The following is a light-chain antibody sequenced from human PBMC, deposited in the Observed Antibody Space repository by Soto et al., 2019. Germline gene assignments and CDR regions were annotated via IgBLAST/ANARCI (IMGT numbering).Light chain of an antibody. CDR1: SNDVGGYDY. J-gene: IGLJ2*01. CDR2: DVS. V-gene: IGLV2-14*03. CDR3: SSYTCRATLV. Sequence: QSALTQPASVSGSPGQSITISCTGTSNDVGGYDYVTWYQHHPGKAPKLMIYDVSNRPSGISDRFSASKSGNTASLTISGVQAEDEAHYYCSSYTCRATLVFGGGNKLTVL.